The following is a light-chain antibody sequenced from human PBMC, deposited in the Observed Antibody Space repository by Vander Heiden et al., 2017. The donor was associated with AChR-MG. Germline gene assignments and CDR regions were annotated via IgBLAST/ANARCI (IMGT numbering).Light chain of an antibody. CDR3: QQYKKWPRT. J-gene: IGKJ1*01. V-gene: IGKV3-15*01. CDR2: GAS. Sequence: EIVMTQSPATLSVSPGERVTLSCRASESVSTNLAWYRQNPGQAPRLLIYGASTRATGIPARFSGSGSGTEFTLTISSLQSEDFAVYFCQQYKKWPRTFGQGTKVEIK. CDR1: ESVSTN.